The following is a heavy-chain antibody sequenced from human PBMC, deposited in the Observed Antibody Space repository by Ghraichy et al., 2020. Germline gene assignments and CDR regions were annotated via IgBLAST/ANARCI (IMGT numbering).Heavy chain of an antibody. Sequence: AGSLRLSCAASGFTFSSYGLDWVRQAPGKGLEWVSHISSSSSNKFYADSVKGRFTISRDNAKNSLYLQMNSLRDEDTAVYYCARASTVVRFYYYAAMDVWGQGTTVTVSS. CDR3: ARASTVVRFYYYAAMDV. J-gene: IGHJ6*02. CDR2: ISSSSSNK. V-gene: IGHV3-48*02. D-gene: IGHD4-23*01. CDR1: GFTFSSYG.